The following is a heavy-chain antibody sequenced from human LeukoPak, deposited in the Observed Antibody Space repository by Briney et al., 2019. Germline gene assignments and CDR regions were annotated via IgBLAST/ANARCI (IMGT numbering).Heavy chain of an antibody. CDR3: AKSGIAVAGTYYYYMDV. V-gene: IGHV4-34*01. D-gene: IGHD6-19*01. J-gene: IGHJ6*03. CDR1: GGSFSGYY. Sequence: SETLSLTCAVYGGSFSGYYWSWIRQPPGKGLEWIGEINHSGSTNYNPSLKSQVTISVDTSKNQFSLKLSSVTAADTAVYYCAKSGIAVAGTYYYYMDVWGKGTTVTISS. CDR2: INHSGST.